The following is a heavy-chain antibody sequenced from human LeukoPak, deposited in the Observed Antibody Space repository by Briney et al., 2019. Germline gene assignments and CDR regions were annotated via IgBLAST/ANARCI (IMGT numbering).Heavy chain of an antibody. CDR2: IYGDGSFT. CDR1: GFTFSNFW. CDR3: AREVVGASSGDY. V-gene: IGHV3-74*01. D-gene: IGHD1-26*01. J-gene: IGHJ4*02. Sequence: PGGSLRLSCAASGFTFSNFWMHWVRQAPGKGLVWVALIYGDGSFTRYADSVKGRFTISRDNAKNTVYLQMNSLRAEDTAVYYCAREVVGASSGDYWGQGTLVTVSS.